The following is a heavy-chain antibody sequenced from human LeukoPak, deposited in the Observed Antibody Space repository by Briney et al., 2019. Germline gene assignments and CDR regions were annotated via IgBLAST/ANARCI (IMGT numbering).Heavy chain of an antibody. CDR1: GGTFSSYA. Sequence: SVKVSCKASGGTFSSYAISWVRQAPGQGLEWMGGIIPIFGTANYAQKFQGRVTITADESTSTAYMELSSLRSEDTAVYYCARETGSSSWYNYYYYYGMDVWGQGTTVTVSS. CDR3: ARETGSSSWYNYYYYYGMDV. V-gene: IGHV1-69*13. J-gene: IGHJ6*02. D-gene: IGHD6-13*01. CDR2: IIPIFGTA.